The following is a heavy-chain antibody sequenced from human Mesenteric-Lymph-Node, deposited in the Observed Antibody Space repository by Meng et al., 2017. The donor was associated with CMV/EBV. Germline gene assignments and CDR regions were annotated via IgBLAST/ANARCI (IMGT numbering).Heavy chain of an antibody. D-gene: IGHD3-10*01. CDR3: TGDSVSNPNLDY. CDR2: IYRGDNT. CDR1: GFNVRDKY. V-gene: IGHV3-66*01. J-gene: IGHJ4*02. Sequence: EGQLVGSGGGLVQPGGSLRLSCAASGFNVRDKYMSWVRQAPGKGLEWVCIIYRGDNTYYIDSVKDRFTVSRDNSKNTMYLQMNSLRVEDTAVYYCTGDSVSNPNLDYWGQGTLVTVSS.